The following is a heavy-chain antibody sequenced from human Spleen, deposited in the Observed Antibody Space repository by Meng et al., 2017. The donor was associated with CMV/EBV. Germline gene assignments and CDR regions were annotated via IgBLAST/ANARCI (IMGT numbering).Heavy chain of an antibody. J-gene: IGHJ6*02. D-gene: IGHD3-3*01. V-gene: IGHV3-7*01. Sequence: GGSLRLSCAASGFTFSSYWMSWVRQAPGKGLEWVANIKQDGSEKYYVDSVKGRFTISRDNAKNSLYLQMNSLRAEDTAVYYCARDLHDFWSGYGMDVWGQGTTVTVSS. CDR2: IKQDGSEK. CDR3: ARDLHDFWSGYGMDV. CDR1: GFTFSSYW.